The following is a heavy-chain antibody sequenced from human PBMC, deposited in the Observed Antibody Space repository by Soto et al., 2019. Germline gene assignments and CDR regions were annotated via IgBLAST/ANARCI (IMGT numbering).Heavy chain of an antibody. D-gene: IGHD3-10*01. CDR2: INHSGST. CDR3: ARKRGSGSYYINYFDY. J-gene: IGHJ4*02. CDR1: GGSFSGYY. Sequence: SETLSLTCAVYGGSFSGYYWSWIRQPPGKGLEWIGEINHSGSTNYNPSLKSRVTISVDTSKNQFSLKLSSVTAADTAVYYCARKRGSGSYYINYFDYWGQGTLVTVSS. V-gene: IGHV4-34*01.